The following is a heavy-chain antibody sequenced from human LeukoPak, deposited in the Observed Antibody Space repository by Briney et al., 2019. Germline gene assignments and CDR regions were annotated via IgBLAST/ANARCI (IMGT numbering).Heavy chain of an antibody. D-gene: IGHD4-23*01. J-gene: IGHJ4*02. CDR1: GFTFSSYS. CDR3: ARARTTVAPYFDY. CDR2: ISSSSSTI. Sequence: GGSLRLSCAAFGFTFSSYSMNWVRQAPGKGLEWVSYISSSSSTIYYADSVKGRFTISRDNAKNSLYLQMNSLRDEDTAVYYCARARTTVAPYFDYWGQGTLVTVSS. V-gene: IGHV3-48*02.